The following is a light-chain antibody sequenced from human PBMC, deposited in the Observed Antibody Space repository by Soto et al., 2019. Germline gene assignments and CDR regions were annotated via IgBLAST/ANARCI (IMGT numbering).Light chain of an antibody. J-gene: IGLJ1*01. Sequence: QAGVTQPRSVSGSPGQSVAISCTGTSSDVGTYDFVSWYQQHPGKAPRLMIFDVSERPSGVPDRFSGSKSGNTASLTISGLQAEDEADYYCCLYAVTFYVFGTGTKVTVL. CDR2: DVS. V-gene: IGLV2-11*01. CDR3: CLYAVTFYV. CDR1: SSDVGTYDF.